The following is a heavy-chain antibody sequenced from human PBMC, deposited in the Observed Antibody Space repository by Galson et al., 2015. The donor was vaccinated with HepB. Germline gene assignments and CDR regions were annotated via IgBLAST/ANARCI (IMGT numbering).Heavy chain of an antibody. V-gene: IGHV3-7*01. CDR1: GFTFSSYW. CDR2: IKQDGGER. Sequence: SLRLSCAASGFTFSSYWMSWVRQAPGKGLEWVANIKQDGGERYYVDSVKGRFTISRDNAKKSLYLEMNSLRAEDTAVYYCARDWAGYCGGDCYGYWGQGTLVTVSS. CDR3: ARDWAGYCGGDCYGY. D-gene: IGHD2-21*02. J-gene: IGHJ4*02.